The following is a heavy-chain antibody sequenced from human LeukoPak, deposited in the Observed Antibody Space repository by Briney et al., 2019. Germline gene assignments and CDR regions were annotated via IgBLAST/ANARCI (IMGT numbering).Heavy chain of an antibody. CDR2: ISSSSSYI. J-gene: IGHJ6*03. CDR1: GFTFSSYS. Sequence: PGGSLRLSCAASGFTFSSYSMNWVRQAPGKGLEWVSSISSSSSYIYYADSVKGRFTISRDNAKNSLYLQMNSLRAEDTAVYYCARADIVTYYYYYYYMDVWGKGTTVTISS. D-gene: IGHD5-12*01. CDR3: ARADIVTYYYYYYYMDV. V-gene: IGHV3-21*01.